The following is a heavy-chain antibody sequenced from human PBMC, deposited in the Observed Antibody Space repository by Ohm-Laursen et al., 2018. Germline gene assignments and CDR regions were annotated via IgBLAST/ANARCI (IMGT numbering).Heavy chain of an antibody. CDR2: IYHSGST. D-gene: IGHD2-15*01. CDR1: GYSISSGYF. J-gene: IGHJ4*02. CDR3: ARVQSQWSGGSKKRGYYFDY. Sequence: SETLSLTCAVSGYSISSGYFWGWIRQPPGKGLEWIGTIYHSGSTYYNPSLKSRVTISVDTSKNQFSLKLSSVTAADTAVYYCARVQSQWSGGSKKRGYYFDYWGQGTLVTVSS. V-gene: IGHV4-38-2*01.